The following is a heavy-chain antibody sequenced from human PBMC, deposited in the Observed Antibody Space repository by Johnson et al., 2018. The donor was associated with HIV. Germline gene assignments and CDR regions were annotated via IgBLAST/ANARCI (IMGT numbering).Heavy chain of an antibody. V-gene: IGHV3-15*01. CDR1: GFTLDDYD. Sequence: VQLVESGGGVVQPGGSLRLSCAASGFTLDDYDMSWVRQAPGQGLEWVGGIKSKTDGGATDYAAPGKGRFTISRDDARNTLSLQVNGLKTEDTAVYYCTTDRGKWELGFSAFDIWGQGTLVTVSS. J-gene: IGHJ3*02. CDR2: IKSKTDGGAT. D-gene: IGHD1-26*01. CDR3: TTDRGKWELGFSAFDI.